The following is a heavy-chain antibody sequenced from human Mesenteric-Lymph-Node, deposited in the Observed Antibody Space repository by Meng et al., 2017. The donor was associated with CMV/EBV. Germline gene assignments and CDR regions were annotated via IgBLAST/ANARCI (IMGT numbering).Heavy chain of an antibody. CDR3: AKVKGDYSSFYFDY. CDR2: ISWNSGSI. D-gene: IGHD4-11*01. J-gene: IGHJ4*02. V-gene: IGHV3-9*01. CDR1: GFTFDDYA. Sequence: LRLSCAASGFTFDDYAMHWVRQAPGKGLEWVSGISWNSGSIAYADSVKGRFTISRDNAKNSLYLQMNSLRPEDTALYYCAKVKGDYSSFYFDYWGQGTLVTVSS.